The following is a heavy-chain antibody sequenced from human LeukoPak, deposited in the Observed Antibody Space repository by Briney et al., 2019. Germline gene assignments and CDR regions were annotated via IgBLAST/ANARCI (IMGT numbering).Heavy chain of an antibody. J-gene: IGHJ4*02. V-gene: IGHV7-4-1*02. CDR2: LNTNTGNP. CDR1: GYTFTSYA. Sequence: ASVKVSCKASGYTFTSYAMNWVRQAPGQGLEWMGWLNTNTGNPMYAQGFTGRFVFSLDTSVSTAYLQISSLKAEDTAVYYCARVVRGSSGYRYYFDYWGQGTLVTVSS. D-gene: IGHD3-22*01. CDR3: ARVVRGSSGYRYYFDY.